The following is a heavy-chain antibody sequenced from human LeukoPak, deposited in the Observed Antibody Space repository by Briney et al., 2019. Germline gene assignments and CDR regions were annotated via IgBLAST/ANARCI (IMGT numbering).Heavy chain of an antibody. CDR1: GFTFSSYT. Sequence: PGGSLRLSCAASGFTFSSYTMNWVRQAPGKGLEWVSSISASSNYIYYADSLKGRFTISRDNAKSSLYLQMNSLRAEDTAVYYCARGGGLLWFGELADAFDIWGQGTMVTVSS. CDR2: ISASSNYI. CDR3: ARGGGLLWFGELADAFDI. V-gene: IGHV3-21*01. J-gene: IGHJ3*02. D-gene: IGHD3-10*01.